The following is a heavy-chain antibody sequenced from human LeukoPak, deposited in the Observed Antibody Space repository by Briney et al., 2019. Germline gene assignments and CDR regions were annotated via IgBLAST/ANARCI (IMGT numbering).Heavy chain of an antibody. CDR3: AKGRPMIVVVIGIDY. CDR1: GFTFSSYS. CDR2: ISGSGGST. V-gene: IGHV3-23*01. Sequence: GGSLRLSCAASGFTFSSYSMNWVRQAPGKGLEWVSAISGSGGSTYYADSVKGRFTISRDNSKNTLYLQMNSLRAEDTAVYYCAKGRPMIVVVIGIDYWGQGTLVTVSS. J-gene: IGHJ4*02. D-gene: IGHD3-22*01.